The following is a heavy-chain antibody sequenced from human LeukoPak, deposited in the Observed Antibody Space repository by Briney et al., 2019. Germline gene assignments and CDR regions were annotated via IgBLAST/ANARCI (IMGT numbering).Heavy chain of an antibody. J-gene: IGHJ4*02. V-gene: IGHV3-23*01. CDR2: ISGSGGSA. Sequence: GGSLRLSCAGSGFNFSSFVMTWVRQAPGKGLEWVSAISGSGGSAYYADSVKGRFTISRDNAENSLYLQMSILRVEDTAVYYCARDIPRGSTHLDYWGQGTLVTVSA. D-gene: IGHD1-26*01. CDR1: GFNFSSFV. CDR3: ARDIPRGSTHLDY.